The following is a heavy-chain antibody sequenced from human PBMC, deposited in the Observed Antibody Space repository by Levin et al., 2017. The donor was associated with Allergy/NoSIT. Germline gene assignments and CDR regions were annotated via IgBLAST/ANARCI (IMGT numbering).Heavy chain of an antibody. Sequence: GGSLRLSCAASGFTFSSYAMSWVRQAPGKGLEWVSKTSGSGGTTYYADSVKGRFTISRDNSQNTLYLQMNNLRGADTAVYYCAKDLVGSLDFFDSWGQGTLVTVSS. J-gene: IGHJ4*02. CDR1: GFTFSSYA. CDR2: TSGSGGTT. V-gene: IGHV3-23*01. D-gene: IGHD1-26*01. CDR3: AKDLVGSLDFFDS.